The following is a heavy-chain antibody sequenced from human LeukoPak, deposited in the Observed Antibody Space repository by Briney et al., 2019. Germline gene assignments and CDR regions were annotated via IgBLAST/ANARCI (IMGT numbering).Heavy chain of an antibody. V-gene: IGHV4-59*08. CDR1: SDSLSSYY. J-gene: IGHJ4*02. CDR3: ARAAWTHYFDY. CDR2: IYYSGNT. D-gene: IGHD3/OR15-3a*01. Sequence: SETLSLTCTVSSDSLSSYYWSWIRQPPGKGLEWIGYIYYSGNTIYNPSLSSRVTMSVDTSKNQFSLKLSSVTAADTAVYYCARAAWTHYFDYWGQGTLVTVSS.